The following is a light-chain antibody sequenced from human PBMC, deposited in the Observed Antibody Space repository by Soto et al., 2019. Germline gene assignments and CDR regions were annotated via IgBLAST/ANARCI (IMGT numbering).Light chain of an antibody. Sequence: EIVLTQSPATLSSFPGDRVTLSCRASQAVNTRLAWYQHKPGQAPRLLIYLASNRAAGVPARFSGSGSGTDFTLTISSLQSEDFAVYYCEQYHYWPPITFGQGTRLEI. CDR2: LAS. J-gene: IGKJ5*01. V-gene: IGKV3D-15*01. CDR1: QAVNTR. CDR3: EQYHYWPPIT.